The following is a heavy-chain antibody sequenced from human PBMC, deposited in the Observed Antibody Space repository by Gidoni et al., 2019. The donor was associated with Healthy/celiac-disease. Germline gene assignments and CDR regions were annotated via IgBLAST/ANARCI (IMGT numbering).Heavy chain of an antibody. CDR1: GFTFSSYA. V-gene: IGHV3-30*04. CDR2: ISYDGSNK. CDR3: ARVEVTGDAFDI. Sequence: QVQLVESGGGVVQPGRSLRLSCAASGFTFSSYAMHWVRQAPGKGLEWVAVISYDGSNKYYADSVKGRFTISRDNSKNTLYLQMNSLRAEDTAVYYCARVEVTGDAFDIWGQGTMVTVSS. J-gene: IGHJ3*02. D-gene: IGHD4-4*01.